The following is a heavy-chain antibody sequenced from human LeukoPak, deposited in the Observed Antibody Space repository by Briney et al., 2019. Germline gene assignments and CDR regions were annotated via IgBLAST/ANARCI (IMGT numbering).Heavy chain of an antibody. CDR2: ISPSGGST. CDR3: AHEGGGVYSVLPPR. D-gene: IGHD2-8*02. CDR1: GYTFTSNY. Sequence: GASVKVSCKAFGYTFTSNYMHWVRQAPGQGPERMGVISPSGGSTTYAQKFQGRVTLTRDMSTSTDYLELSSLRSEDTAVYYCAHEGGGVYSVLPPRWGQGTLVTVSS. J-gene: IGHJ4*02. V-gene: IGHV1-46*01.